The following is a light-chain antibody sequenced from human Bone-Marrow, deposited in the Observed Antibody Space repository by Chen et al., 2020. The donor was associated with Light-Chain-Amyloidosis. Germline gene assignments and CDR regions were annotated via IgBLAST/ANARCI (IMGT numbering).Light chain of an antibody. CDR1: NIGSTS. Sequence: SYVLTQPSQVSVAPGQPATLASGGNNIGSTSVHWYQQTPGPAPLLVVYDERDRPSGITERLSGSKSGKTATRTSSRVEAGEEADSCCQVCDSCIDRPVFGGGTRLTVL. CDR3: QVCDSCIDRPV. V-gene: IGLV3-21*02. CDR2: DER. J-gene: IGLJ3*02.